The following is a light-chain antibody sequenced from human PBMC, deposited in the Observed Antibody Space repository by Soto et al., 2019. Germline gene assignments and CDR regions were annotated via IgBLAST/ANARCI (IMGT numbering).Light chain of an antibody. CDR1: SSDVGGYNY. J-gene: IGLJ3*02. V-gene: IGLV2-14*01. Sequence: QSALTQPASVSGSPGQSITFSCTGTSSDVGGYNYVSWYQQHPGKAPKLMIYDVSNRPSGVSNRFSGSKSGNTASLTISGLQAEDEADYYCSSYTSSSTPNWVFGGGTKLTVL. CDR2: DVS. CDR3: SSYTSSSTPNWV.